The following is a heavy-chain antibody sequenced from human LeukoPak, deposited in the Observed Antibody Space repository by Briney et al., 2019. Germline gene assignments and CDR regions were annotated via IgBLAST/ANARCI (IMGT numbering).Heavy chain of an antibody. D-gene: IGHD5-24*01. CDR3: TRVGYIDEGIDY. V-gene: IGHV3-7*04. Sequence: GGSLRLSCVASGFPFSSYWMTWVRQAPGKGLEWVANIKQDGSKKSYVDSVKGRFTISRDDAKNSLYLQMNSLRAEDTAIYYCTRVGYIDEGIDYWGQGTLVTVSS. CDR1: GFPFSSYW. CDR2: IKQDGSKK. J-gene: IGHJ4*02.